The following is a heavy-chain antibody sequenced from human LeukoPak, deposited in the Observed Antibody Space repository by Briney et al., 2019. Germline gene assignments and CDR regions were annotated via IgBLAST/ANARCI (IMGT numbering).Heavy chain of an antibody. V-gene: IGHV3-9*03. Sequence: PGRSLRLSCAASGFTFDDYAMHWVRQAPGKGLEWVSGISWNSGSIGYADSVKGRFTISRDNAKNSLYLQMNSLRAEDMALYYCAKSAARPGWYFDLWGRGTLVTVSS. CDR2: ISWNSGSI. CDR3: AKSAARPGWYFDL. D-gene: IGHD6-6*01. CDR1: GFTFDDYA. J-gene: IGHJ2*01.